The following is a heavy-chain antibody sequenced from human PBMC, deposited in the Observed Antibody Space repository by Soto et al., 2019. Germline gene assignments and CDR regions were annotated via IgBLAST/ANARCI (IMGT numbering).Heavy chain of an antibody. CDR3: AKDSGYYYYMDV. V-gene: IGHV3-23*01. CDR2: ISGSGGST. J-gene: IGHJ6*03. CDR1: GFTFSSYA. Sequence: GGSLRLSCAASGFTFSSYAMSWVRQAPGKGLEWVSAISGSGGSTYYADSVKGRFTSSRDKSKNTLYLQMNSLRVEDTAVYYCAKDSGYYYYMDVWGKGTTVTVSS.